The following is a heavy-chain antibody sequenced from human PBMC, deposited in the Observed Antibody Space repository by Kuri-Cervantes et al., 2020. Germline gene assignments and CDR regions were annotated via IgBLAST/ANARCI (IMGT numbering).Heavy chain of an antibody. CDR1: GFTFSSYA. CDR2: ISGSGGST. J-gene: IGHJ4*02. CDR3: ARGYCGGDCSNFDY. Sequence: GESLKISCAASGFTFSSYAMSWVRQAPGKGLEWVSAISGSGGSTYYADSVKGRFTISRDNAKNSLYLQMNSLRADDTAVYYCARGYCGGDCSNFDYWGQGTLVTVSS. D-gene: IGHD2-21*02. V-gene: IGHV3-23*01.